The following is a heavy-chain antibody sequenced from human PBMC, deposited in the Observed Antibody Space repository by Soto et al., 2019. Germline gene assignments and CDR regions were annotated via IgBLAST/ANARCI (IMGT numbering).Heavy chain of an antibody. CDR2: ISPSSTSI. CDR1: GFTFSTYT. D-gene: IGHD3-9*01. V-gene: IGHV3-48*02. Sequence: GGSLRLSCAASGFTFSTYTMNWVRQAPGKGLEWVSCISPSSTSIFYADSVKGRFTISRDNAKSSLYLQMNSLRDEDTAVYYCATKRGLYFDRYFDYWGQGTLVTVSS. CDR3: ATKRGLYFDRYFDY. J-gene: IGHJ4*02.